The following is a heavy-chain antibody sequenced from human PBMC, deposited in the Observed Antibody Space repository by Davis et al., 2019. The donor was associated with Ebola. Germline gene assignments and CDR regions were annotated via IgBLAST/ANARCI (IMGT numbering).Heavy chain of an antibody. J-gene: IGHJ4*02. CDR2: ISSSSSYI. D-gene: IGHD6-13*01. Sequence: GESLKISCAASGFTFSSYSMNWVRQAPGKGLEWVSSISSSSSYIYYADSVKGRFTISRDNAKNSLYLQMNSLRAEDTAVYYCAKRGRIAAAGLDYWGQGTLVTVSS. CDR1: GFTFSSYS. V-gene: IGHV3-21*01. CDR3: AKRGRIAAAGLDY.